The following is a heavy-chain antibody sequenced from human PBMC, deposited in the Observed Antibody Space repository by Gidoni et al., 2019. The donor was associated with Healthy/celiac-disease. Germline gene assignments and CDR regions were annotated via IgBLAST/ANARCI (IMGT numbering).Heavy chain of an antibody. CDR2: IYYSGST. D-gene: IGHD5-18*01. Sequence: QVQLQESGPGLVKPSETLSLTCTVSGGSVSSGSYYWSWIRQPPGKGLEWIGYIYYSGSTNYNPYLKSRVTISVDTSKNQFSLKLSSVTAADTAVYYCARGTRGYSYGPNYYYYYMDVWGKGTTVTVSS. CDR3: ARGTRGYSYGPNYYYYYMDV. J-gene: IGHJ6*03. CDR1: GGSVSSGSYY. V-gene: IGHV4-61*01.